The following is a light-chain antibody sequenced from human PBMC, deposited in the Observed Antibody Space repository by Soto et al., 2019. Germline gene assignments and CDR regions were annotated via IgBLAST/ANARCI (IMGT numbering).Light chain of an antibody. V-gene: IGKV4-1*01. CDR1: QSVLYSSNNKNY. Sequence: DIVMTQSPDSLAVSLGERATINCKSSQSVLYSSNNKNYLAWYQQKPGQPPKLLIYWASTRESGVPDRFSGSGSGTDFPLTISSLQAEDVAVYYCQQYYSTPLTFGGGNKVEI. J-gene: IGKJ4*01. CDR2: WAS. CDR3: QQYYSTPLT.